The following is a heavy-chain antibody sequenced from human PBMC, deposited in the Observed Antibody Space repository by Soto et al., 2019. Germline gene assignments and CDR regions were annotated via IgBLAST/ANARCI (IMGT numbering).Heavy chain of an antibody. V-gene: IGHV3-74*03. CDR1: GFTFSDHW. Sequence: EAQLVESGGGLVQPGGSLRLSCVASGFTFSDHWMQWVRQVPGERPAWVSRINSDGSVKADADSVKGRVTISRDNAKSTLYLQMNSLRVGDTAMYYCVRQYSAYDIWGQGTMVTVSS. D-gene: IGHD5-12*01. CDR3: VRQYSAYDI. J-gene: IGHJ3*02. CDR2: INSDGSV.